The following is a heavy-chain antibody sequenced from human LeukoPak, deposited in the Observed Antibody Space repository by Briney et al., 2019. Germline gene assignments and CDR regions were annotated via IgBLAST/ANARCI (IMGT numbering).Heavy chain of an antibody. CDR1: GGSISSGVYY. D-gene: IGHD4-17*01. CDR3: ARVKYGDKGYFDY. CDR2: IYYSGST. Sequence: SETLSLTCTVSGGSISSGVYYWSWIRQHPGKGLEWIGYIYYSGSTYYNPSLKSRVTISVDTSKNQFSLRLSSVTAADTAVYYCARVKYGDKGYFDYWGQGTLVTVSS. V-gene: IGHV4-31*03. J-gene: IGHJ4*02.